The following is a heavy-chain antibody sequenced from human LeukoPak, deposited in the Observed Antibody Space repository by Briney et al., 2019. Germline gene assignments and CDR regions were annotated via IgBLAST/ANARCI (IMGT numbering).Heavy chain of an antibody. CDR1: GYIFANYG. Sequence: GASVKVSCKASGYIFANYGISWVRQAPGQGLEWMGWINPNSGGTNYAQKFQGRVTMTRDTSISTAYMELSSLRSEDTAVYYCARDSEDAYYYDSSGYYGYYFDYWGQGTLVTVSS. V-gene: IGHV1-2*02. D-gene: IGHD3-22*01. CDR2: INPNSGGT. CDR3: ARDSEDAYYYDSSGYYGYYFDY. J-gene: IGHJ4*02.